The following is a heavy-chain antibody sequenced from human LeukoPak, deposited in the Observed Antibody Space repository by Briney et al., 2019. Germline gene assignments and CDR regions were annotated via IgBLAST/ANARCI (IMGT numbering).Heavy chain of an antibody. J-gene: IGHJ3*02. CDR2: INSDGSST. Sequence: GGSLRLSCAASGFTFSSYWMHWVRQAPGKGLVWVSRINSDGSSTSYADPVKGRFTISRDNAKNTLYLQMNSLRAEDTAVYYCARRRDRAAFDIWGQGTMVTVSS. CDR1: GFTFSSYW. V-gene: IGHV3-74*01. CDR3: ARRRDRAAFDI.